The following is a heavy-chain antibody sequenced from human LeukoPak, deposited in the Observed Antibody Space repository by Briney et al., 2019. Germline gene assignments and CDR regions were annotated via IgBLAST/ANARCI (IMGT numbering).Heavy chain of an antibody. J-gene: IGHJ4*02. CDR2: ISGSGGST. CDR1: GFTFSSYA. V-gene: IGHV3-23*01. CDR3: AKGHKYSSSWYFDY. Sequence: GGSLRLSCAASGFTFSSYAMNWVRQAPGKGLEWVSAISGSGGSTYYADSVKGRFTISRDNSKNTLYLQMNSLRAEDTAVYYCAKGHKYSSSWYFDYWGQGTLVTVSS. D-gene: IGHD6-13*01.